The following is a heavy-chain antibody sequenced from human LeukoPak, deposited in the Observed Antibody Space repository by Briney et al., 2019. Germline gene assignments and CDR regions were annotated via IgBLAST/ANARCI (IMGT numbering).Heavy chain of an antibody. V-gene: IGHV6-1*01. CDR3: ARQHSTSTEYYGLDV. D-gene: IGHD6-6*01. CDR1: GDTVSSNTAA. J-gene: IGHJ6*02. CDR2: TYYRSKWTT. Sequence: SQTLSLTCAVSGDTVSSNTAAWNWIRQSPSRGLEWLGRTYYRSKWTTDYAASMQNRITIKPDTSTNQFSLQLKSATPDDTAVYYCARQHSTSTEYYGLDVWGQGTTVTVSS.